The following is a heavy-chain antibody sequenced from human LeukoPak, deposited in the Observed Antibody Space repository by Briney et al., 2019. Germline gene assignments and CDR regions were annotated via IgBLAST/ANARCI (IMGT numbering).Heavy chain of an antibody. CDR1: GYTFTGYY. CDR2: TNPNSGGT. J-gene: IGHJ4*02. Sequence: ASVKVSCKASGYTFTGYYMHWVRQAPGQGLEWMGWTNPNSGGTNYAQKFQGRVTMTRDTSISTAYMELSRLRSDDTAVYYCAREVVAYDSSGLSLGYWGRGTLVTVSS. V-gene: IGHV1-2*02. D-gene: IGHD3-22*01. CDR3: AREVVAYDSSGLSLGY.